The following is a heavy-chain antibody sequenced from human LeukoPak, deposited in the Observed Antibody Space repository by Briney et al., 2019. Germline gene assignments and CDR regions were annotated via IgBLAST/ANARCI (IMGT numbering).Heavy chain of an antibody. J-gene: IGHJ6*03. V-gene: IGHV3-23*01. D-gene: IGHD6-6*01. CDR1: GFTFSSYG. CDR3: ARDAEYSSSSPYYYYYMDV. Sequence: GGTLRLSCAASGFTFSSYGMSWVRQAPGKGLEWVSAISGSGGSTYYADSVKGRFTISRDNAKNSLDLQMNSLRAEDTALYYCARDAEYSSSSPYYYYYMDVWGKGTTVTVSS. CDR2: ISGSGGST.